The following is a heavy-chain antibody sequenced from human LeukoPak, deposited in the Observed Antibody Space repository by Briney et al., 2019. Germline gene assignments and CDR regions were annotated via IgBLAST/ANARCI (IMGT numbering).Heavy chain of an antibody. CDR3: AREEGSYDILTGYHDAFDI. J-gene: IGHJ3*02. CDR2: TYYRSKWYN. Sequence: SQTLSLTCALSGDSVSSNSAAWNWIRQSPSRGLEWLGRTYYRSKWYNDYAVSVKSRITINPDTSKNQFSLQLNSVTPEDTAVYYCAREEGSYDILTGYHDAFDIWGQGTMVTVSS. CDR1: GDSVSSNSAA. V-gene: IGHV6-1*01. D-gene: IGHD3-9*01.